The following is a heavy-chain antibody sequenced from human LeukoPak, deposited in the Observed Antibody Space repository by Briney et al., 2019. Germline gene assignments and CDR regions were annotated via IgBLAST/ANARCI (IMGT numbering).Heavy chain of an antibody. CDR2: IYYSGST. D-gene: IGHD3-22*01. J-gene: IGHJ4*02. CDR1: GGSISSGGYY. CDR3: AREEYYDSSGLIDY. V-gene: IGHV4-31*03. Sequence: SQTLSLTCTVSGGSISSGGYYWSWIRQHPGKGLEWIGYIYYSGSTYYNPSLKSRVTISVDTSKNQFSLKLSSVTAADTAVYYCAREEYYDSSGLIDYWGQGTLVTVSS.